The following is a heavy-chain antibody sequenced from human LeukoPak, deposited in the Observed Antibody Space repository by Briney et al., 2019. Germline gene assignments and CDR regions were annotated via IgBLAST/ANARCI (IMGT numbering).Heavy chain of an antibody. CDR1: GGTFSSYA. CDR3: ARDRGPRNWNLIRYYYYYYGMDV. V-gene: IGHV1-69*13. J-gene: IGHJ6*02. Sequence: GASVKVSCKASGGTFSSYAISWVGQAPGQGLEWMGGIIPIFGTANYAQKFQGRVTFTADESTSTAYMELSSLRSEDTAVYYCARDRGPRNWNLIRYYYYYYGMDVWGQGTTVTVSS. CDR2: IIPIFGTA. D-gene: IGHD1-1*01.